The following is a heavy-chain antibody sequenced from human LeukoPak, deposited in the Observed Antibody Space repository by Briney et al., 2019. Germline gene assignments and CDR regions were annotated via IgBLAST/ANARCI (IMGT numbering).Heavy chain of an antibody. CDR2: LYSDGST. J-gene: IGHJ4*02. CDR1: GCNVSNNY. CDR3: ATASYSGWTASHDY. Sequence: GGSLRLSCAASGCNVSNNYMSWVRQAPGKGLEWVSVLYSDGSTYYVDSVKGRFTISRDNSKNTLYLQMDSLRAEDTAVYYCATASYSGWTASHDYWGQGTLVTVSS. D-gene: IGHD6-25*01. V-gene: IGHV3-66*01.